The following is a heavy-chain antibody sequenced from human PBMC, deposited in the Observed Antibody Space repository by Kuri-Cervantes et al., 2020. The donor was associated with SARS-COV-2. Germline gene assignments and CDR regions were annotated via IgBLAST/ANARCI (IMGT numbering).Heavy chain of an antibody. CDR1: GFTFDDYG. V-gene: IGHV3-20*04. CDR2: INWNGGST. Sequence: GGSLRLSCAASGFTFDDYGMSWVRQAPGKGLEWVSGINWNGGSTGYADSVKGRFTISRDNAKNSLYLQMNSLRAEDTALYYCARDTRRRSGNLPFDYWGQGTRGTVSS. CDR3: ARDTRRRSGNLPFDY. J-gene: IGHJ4*02. D-gene: IGHD3-3*01.